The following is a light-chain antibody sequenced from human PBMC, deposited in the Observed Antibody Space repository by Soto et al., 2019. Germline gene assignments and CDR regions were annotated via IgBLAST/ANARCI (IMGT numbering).Light chain of an antibody. CDR3: QQYGSSPPLT. CDR2: GAS. Sequence: EIVLTQSPGTRSLSPGERATLSCRASQFLNSNYLAWYQQKPGQAPRLLIYGASSRATGIPDRFSGSGSGTDSTLTVSRLEPEDFALYYCQQYGSSPPLTFGQGTRVDMK. J-gene: IGKJ5*01. CDR1: QFLNSNY. V-gene: IGKV3-20*01.